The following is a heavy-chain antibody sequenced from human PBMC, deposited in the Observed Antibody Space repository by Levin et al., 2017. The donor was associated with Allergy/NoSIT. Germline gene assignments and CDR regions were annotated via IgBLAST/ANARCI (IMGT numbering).Heavy chain of an antibody. D-gene: IGHD2-15*01. Sequence: GESLKISCKGSGYSFTSYWISWVRQMPGKGLEWMGRIDPSDSYTNYSPSFQGHVTISADKSISTAYLQWSSLKASDTAMYYCARHNEAGCSGGSCYSALDYWGQGTLVTVSS. J-gene: IGHJ4*02. CDR3: ARHNEAGCSGGSCYSALDY. V-gene: IGHV5-10-1*01. CDR1: GYSFTSYW. CDR2: IDPSDSYT.